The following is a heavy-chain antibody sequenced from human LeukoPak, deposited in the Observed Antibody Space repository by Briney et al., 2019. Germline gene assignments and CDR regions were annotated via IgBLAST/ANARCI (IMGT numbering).Heavy chain of an antibody. D-gene: IGHD2-2*01. CDR3: ASRYCSSTSCPEDYYYYYMDV. Sequence: SETLSLSCAVSGGSFSSYYWSWIRQPPGKGLEWIGYIYYSGSTNYNPSLKSRVTISVDTSKNQFSLKLSSVTAADTAVYYCASRYCSSTSCPEDYYYYYMDVWGKGTTVTVSS. J-gene: IGHJ6*03. CDR2: IYYSGST. CDR1: GGSFSSYY. V-gene: IGHV4-59*08.